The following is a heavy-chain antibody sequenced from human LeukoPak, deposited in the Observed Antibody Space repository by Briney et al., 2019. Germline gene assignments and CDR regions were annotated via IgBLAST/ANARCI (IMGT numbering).Heavy chain of an antibody. CDR3: ARDRPDYFNGMDV. Sequence: SETLSLTCTVSGGSISSYYWSWIRQPPGKGLEWIGYIYYSGSTNYNPSLKSRVTISVDTSKNQFSLKLSTVTAADTAVYYCARDRPDYFNGMDVWGQGTTVTVSS. CDR2: IYYSGST. J-gene: IGHJ6*02. D-gene: IGHD3-10*01. V-gene: IGHV4-59*01. CDR1: GGSISSYY.